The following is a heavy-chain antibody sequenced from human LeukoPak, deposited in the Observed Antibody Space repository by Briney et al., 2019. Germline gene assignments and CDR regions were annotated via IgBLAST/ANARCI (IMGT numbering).Heavy chain of an antibody. Sequence: GGSLRLSCAASGFTFSSYAMSWVRQAPGKGLEWVSAISGSGGSTYYADSVKGRFTISRDNAKNSLYLQMNSLRAEDTAVYYCARLAFMITFGGVIVLPPDFDYWGQGTLVTVSS. CDR2: ISGSGGST. CDR1: GFTFSSYA. D-gene: IGHD3-16*02. V-gene: IGHV3-23*01. J-gene: IGHJ4*02. CDR3: ARLAFMITFGGVIVLPPDFDY.